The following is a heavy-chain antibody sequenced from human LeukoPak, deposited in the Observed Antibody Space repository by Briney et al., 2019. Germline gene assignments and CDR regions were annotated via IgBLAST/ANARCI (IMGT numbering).Heavy chain of an antibody. Sequence: GSLRLSCAASKFIFRDYAMSWVRQAPGKGLEWIGEINHSGSTNYNPSLKSRVTISVDTSKNQFSLKLSSVTAADTAVYYCASRGLDSSGYYYDYWGQGTLVTVSS. V-gene: IGHV4-34*01. CDR1: KFIFRDYA. CDR3: ASRGLDSSGYYYDY. J-gene: IGHJ4*02. D-gene: IGHD3-22*01. CDR2: INHSGST.